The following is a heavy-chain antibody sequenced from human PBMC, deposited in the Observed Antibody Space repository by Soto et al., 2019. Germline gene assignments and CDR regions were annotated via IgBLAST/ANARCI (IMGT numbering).Heavy chain of an antibody. Sequence: LRLSCEVSGFIFSMYSISWVRQTPGKGLEWVAKIPQDGVDGHYADAVKGRFTISRDNGKNSLYLQMNNLRAEDTAVYYCARDHLILPAHDFFYGSDVWGRGATVTVSS. J-gene: IGHJ6*02. CDR3: ARDHLILPAHDFFYGSDV. D-gene: IGHD2-21*02. V-gene: IGHV3-7*03. CDR2: IPQDGVDG. CDR1: GFIFSMYS.